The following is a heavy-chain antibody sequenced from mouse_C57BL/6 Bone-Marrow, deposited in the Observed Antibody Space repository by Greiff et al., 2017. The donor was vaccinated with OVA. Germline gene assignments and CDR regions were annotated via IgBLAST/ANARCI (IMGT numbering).Heavy chain of an antibody. J-gene: IGHJ3*01. CDR2: IWGVGST. D-gene: IGHD1-1*01. CDR1: GFSLTSYG. Sequence: VQLQQSGPGLVAPSQSLSITCTVSGFSLTSYGVDWVRQSPGKGLEWLGVIWGVGSTNYNSALKSRLSISKDNSKSQVFLKMNSLQTDDTAMYYCASYYYGSSYWFAYWGQGTLVTVSA. V-gene: IGHV2-6*01. CDR3: ASYYYGSSYWFAY.